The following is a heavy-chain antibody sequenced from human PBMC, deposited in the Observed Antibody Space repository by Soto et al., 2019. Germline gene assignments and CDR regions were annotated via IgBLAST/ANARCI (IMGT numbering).Heavy chain of an antibody. V-gene: IGHV4-59*01. CDR1: GGSISSYY. D-gene: IGHD3-22*01. J-gene: IGHJ3*02. Sequence: SETLSLTCTVSGGSISSYYWSWIRQPPGKGLEWIGYTYYSGSTNYNPSLKSRVTISVDTSKNQFSLKLSSVTAADTAVYYCARAIDYDSSGYYTRWGDAFDIWGQGTMVTVSS. CDR2: TYYSGST. CDR3: ARAIDYDSSGYYTRWGDAFDI.